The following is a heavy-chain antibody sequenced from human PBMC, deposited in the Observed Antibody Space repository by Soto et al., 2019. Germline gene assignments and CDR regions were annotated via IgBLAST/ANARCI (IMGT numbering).Heavy chain of an antibody. Sequence: TGGSLRLSCAAPGFTFSNYGMHRVRQAPGKGLEWVALILHDGSNEYYADSVKGRFTISRDNSKNTLYLQMNSLRGDDTAVYYCAKSRDGYSFYYYYGMDVWGQGTTVTVSS. CDR2: ILHDGSNE. CDR1: GFTFSNYG. V-gene: IGHV3-30*18. J-gene: IGHJ6*02. D-gene: IGHD4-4*01. CDR3: AKSRDGYSFYYYYGMDV.